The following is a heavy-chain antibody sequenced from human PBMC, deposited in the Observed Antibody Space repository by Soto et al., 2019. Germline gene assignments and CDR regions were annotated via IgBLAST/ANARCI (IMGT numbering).Heavy chain of an antibody. V-gene: IGHV1-46*01. CDR1: GYTFTSYY. CDR3: ARNLFEGPRFRGMDV. D-gene: IGHD3-3*01. CDR2: INPSGGST. J-gene: IGHJ6*02. Sequence: ASVKVSCKASGYTFTSYYMHWVRQAPGQGLEWMGIINPSGGSTSYAQKFQGRVTMTRDTSTSTVYMELSSLRSEDTAVYYCARNLFEGPRFRGMDVLGQGTTFTCSS.